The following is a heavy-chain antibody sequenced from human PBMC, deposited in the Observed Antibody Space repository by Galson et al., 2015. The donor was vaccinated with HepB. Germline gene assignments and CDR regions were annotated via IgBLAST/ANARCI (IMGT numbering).Heavy chain of an antibody. CDR3: ARDRAYNYYDIGDHDAFDI. D-gene: IGHD3-22*01. V-gene: IGHV1-46*01. CDR2: INPSGGNT. Sequence: SVKVSCKAFGYTFTNYYIHWVRQAPGQGLEWMGIINPSGGNTNYAQNFQDKVTMTSDTSTSTVYMELSSLRSDDTAVYHCARDRAYNYYDIGDHDAFDIWGQGTMVTVSS. CDR1: GYTFTNYY. J-gene: IGHJ3*02.